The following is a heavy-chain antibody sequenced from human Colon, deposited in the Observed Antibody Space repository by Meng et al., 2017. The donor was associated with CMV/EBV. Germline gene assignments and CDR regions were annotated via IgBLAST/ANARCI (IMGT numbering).Heavy chain of an antibody. CDR2: IYHTGSI. V-gene: IGHV4-59*01. Sequence: SETLSLTCTVSGGSISSYYWSWIRQPPGKGLEWIGYIYHTGSINYNPSLRSPVTISVDTSNNQFSLKLRSVTTADTAVYFCARVGRPYYDTSYYAMDVWGQGTTVTVSS. CDR1: GGSISSYY. J-gene: IGHJ6*02. D-gene: IGHD3-22*01. CDR3: ARVGRPYYDTSYYAMDV.